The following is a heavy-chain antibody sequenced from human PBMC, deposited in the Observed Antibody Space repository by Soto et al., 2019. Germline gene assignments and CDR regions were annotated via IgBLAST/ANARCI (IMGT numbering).Heavy chain of an antibody. Sequence: QEQLVESGGGVVQPGRSLRLSCAASGFALTPYAMHWVRQAPGKGLEWVAIISYDGSYRSYGDSVKGRFTISRDNSENSPYLQLDTLRSADTAVYYCARDGDRGGGSYLWKFDLRGRDTLVSVSS. V-gene: IGHV3-30-3*01. D-gene: IGHD1-26*01. CDR1: GFALTPYA. CDR3: ARDGDRGGGSYLWKFDL. J-gene: IGHJ2*01. CDR2: ISYDGSYR.